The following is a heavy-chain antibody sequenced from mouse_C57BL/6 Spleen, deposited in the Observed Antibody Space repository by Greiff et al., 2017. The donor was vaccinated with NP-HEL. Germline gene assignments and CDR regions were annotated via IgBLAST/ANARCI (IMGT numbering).Heavy chain of an antibody. D-gene: IGHD1-1*01. Sequence: EVQGVESGGDLVKPGGSLKLSCAASGFTFSSYGMSWVRQTPDKRLEWVATISSGGSYTYYPDSVKGRFTISRDNAKNTLYLQMSSLKSEDTAMYYCERQRGPYYGSVAWFAYWGQGTLVTVSA. J-gene: IGHJ3*01. V-gene: IGHV5-6*01. CDR1: GFTFSSYG. CDR2: ISSGGSYT. CDR3: ERQRGPYYGSVAWFAY.